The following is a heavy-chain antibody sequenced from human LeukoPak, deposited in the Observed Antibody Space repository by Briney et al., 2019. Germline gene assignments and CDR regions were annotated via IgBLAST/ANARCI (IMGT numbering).Heavy chain of an antibody. D-gene: IGHD3-16*02. V-gene: IGHV3-33*01. CDR2: IWYDGTKK. CDR3: ARDRAVRYFDY. Sequence: GGSLRLSRAASGFTFSNHGMHWGRQAPGKGLEWVALIWYDGTKKYYADSVKGRLTISRDNSKNTLYLEMNSLRAEDTAVYYCARDRAVRYFDYWGPGTLVTVSS. CDR1: GFTFSNHG. J-gene: IGHJ4*02.